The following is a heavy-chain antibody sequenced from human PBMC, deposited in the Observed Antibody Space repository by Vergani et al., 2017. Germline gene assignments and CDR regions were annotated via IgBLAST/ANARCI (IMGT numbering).Heavy chain of an antibody. CDR3: AKIRLVARWAFDI. Sequence: EAQLLESGGGLVQPGGSLRLSCVASGFPFSSHGMSWVRQTPGQGPEWVSCISSGGDYTYYSDSVKGRFSVSRDNSKNTLYLQINSLRAEDTAVYFSAKIRLVARWAFDIWGRGTMVTVSS. J-gene: IGHJ3*02. V-gene: IGHV3-23*01. CDR2: ISSGGDYT. CDR1: GFPFSSHG. D-gene: IGHD5-12*01.